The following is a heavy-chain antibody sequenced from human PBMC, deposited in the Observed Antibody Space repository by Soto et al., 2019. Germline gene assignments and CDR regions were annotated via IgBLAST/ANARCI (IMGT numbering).Heavy chain of an antibody. CDR2: IKQDGSEK. D-gene: IGHD5-12*01. V-gene: IGHV3-7*03. J-gene: IGHJ3*02. CDR1: GFTFSSYW. CDR3: ARDFERLGYSGYDYAFDI. Sequence: GGSLRLSCAASGFTFSSYWMSWVRQAPGKGLEWVANIKQDGSEKYYVDSVKGRFTISRDNAKNSLYLQMNSLRAEDTAVYYCARDFERLGYSGYDYAFDIRGQGTMVTVSS.